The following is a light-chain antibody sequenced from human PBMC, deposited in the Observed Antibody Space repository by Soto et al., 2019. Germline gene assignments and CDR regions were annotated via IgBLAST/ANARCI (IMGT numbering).Light chain of an antibody. J-gene: IGKJ2*01. CDR1: QSVSNNY. CDR3: HQYGSSPPYT. V-gene: IGKV3-20*01. CDR2: GST. Sequence: EVVLTQSPDTLSLSPGERATLSCRASQSVSNNYLAWYQQKPGQSPKLLIFGSTDRATGIPDRFSGSGSGTDFTLTISSLEPEDFAVYYCHQYGSSPPYTFGQGTKLEIK.